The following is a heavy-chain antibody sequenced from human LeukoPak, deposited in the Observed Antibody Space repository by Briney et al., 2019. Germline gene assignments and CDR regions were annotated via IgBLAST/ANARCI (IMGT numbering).Heavy chain of an antibody. V-gene: IGHV1-8*03. CDR3: ARGWFPFFTMTESDWFDP. J-gene: IGHJ5*02. Sequence: ASVKVSCKASGYTFTSYDINWVRQATGQGLEWMGWMNPNSGNTGYAQKFQGRDTITRNTSISTAYMELSSLRSEDTAVYYCARGWFPFFTMTESDWFDPWGQGTLVTVSS. CDR1: GYTFTSYD. D-gene: IGHD3-22*01. CDR2: MNPNSGNT.